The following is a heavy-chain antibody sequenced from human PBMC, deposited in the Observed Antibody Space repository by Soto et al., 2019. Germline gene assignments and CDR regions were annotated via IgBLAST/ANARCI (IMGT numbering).Heavy chain of an antibody. CDR1: GGSISSYY. Sequence: SETLSLTCTVSGGSISSYYWSWIRQPPGKGLEWIGYIYYSGSTNYNPSLKSRVTISVDTSKNQFSLKLSSVTAADTAVYYCARGGIDWFDPWGQGTLVTVSS. V-gene: IGHV4-59*01. CDR2: IYYSGST. D-gene: IGHD6-13*01. J-gene: IGHJ5*02. CDR3: ARGGIDWFDP.